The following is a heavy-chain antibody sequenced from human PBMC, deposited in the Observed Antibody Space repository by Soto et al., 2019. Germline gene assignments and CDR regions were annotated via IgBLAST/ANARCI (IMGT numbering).Heavy chain of an antibody. CDR2: IYYSGST. J-gene: IGHJ4*02. Sequence: QVQLQESGPGLVKPSETLSLTCTVSGGSVSSGSYYRSWIRQPPGKGLEWIGYIYYSGSTNYDPSLKSRVTISVDTSNNQFSLKLSSVTAADTAVYYCARGGYNLNYFDYWGQGTLVTVSS. V-gene: IGHV4-61*01. D-gene: IGHD1-1*01. CDR1: GGSVSSGSYY. CDR3: ARGGYNLNYFDY.